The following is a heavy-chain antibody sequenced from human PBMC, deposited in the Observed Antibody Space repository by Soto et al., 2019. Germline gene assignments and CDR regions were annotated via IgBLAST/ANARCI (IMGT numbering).Heavy chain of an antibody. J-gene: IGHJ5*02. CDR1: GFTFSSYW. CDR2: IKQDGSEK. Sequence: QPGGSLRLSCAASGFTFSSYWMSWVRQAPGKGLEWVANIKQDGSEKYYVDSVKGRFTISRDNAKNSLYLQMNSLRAEDTAVYYCARGAAYDFWSGFHSAPNWFDPWGQGTLVTVSS. V-gene: IGHV3-7*03. D-gene: IGHD3-3*01. CDR3: ARGAAYDFWSGFHSAPNWFDP.